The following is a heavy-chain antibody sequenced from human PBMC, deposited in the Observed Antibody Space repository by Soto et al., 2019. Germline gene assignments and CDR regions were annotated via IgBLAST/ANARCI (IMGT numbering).Heavy chain of an antibody. J-gene: IGHJ6*02. CDR2: IIPIFGTA. CDR3: AKTPENYYYGMDV. CDR1: GGTFSSYA. V-gene: IGHV1-69*14. Sequence: QVQLVQSGAEVKKPGSSVKVSCKASGGTFSSYAISWVRQAPGQGLEWMGGIIPIFGTADYAQKFQGRVTITADKSTSTAYVELSSLSSEDTAVYYCAKTPENYYYGMDVWGQGTTVTVSS.